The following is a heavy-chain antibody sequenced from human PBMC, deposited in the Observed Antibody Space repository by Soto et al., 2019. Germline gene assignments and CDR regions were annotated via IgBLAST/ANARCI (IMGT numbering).Heavy chain of an antibody. CDR1: GYSISSGYY. CDR3: ARVGPWVPYYYESSPYPFENWFDP. Sequence: DTLSLTCVESGYSISSGYYWGWLRHPPGNGLAWLVSIYPGGSTSYNPSLNSRVTLSLDITNNHVSLILNTVIAADTAVYYCARVGPWVPYYYESSPYPFENWFDPWGQGSLVTVSS. J-gene: IGHJ5*02. CDR2: IYPGGST. V-gene: IGHV4-38-2*01. D-gene: IGHD3-22*01.